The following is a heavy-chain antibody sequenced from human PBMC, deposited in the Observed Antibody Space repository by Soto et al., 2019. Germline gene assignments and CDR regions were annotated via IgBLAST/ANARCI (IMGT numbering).Heavy chain of an antibody. D-gene: IGHD2-21*01. Sequence: EVHLVESGGGLVQPEGSLRLSCAASGFTFSDHYMDWVRQAPGKGLEWVGRIRNKANSYTTEYAASVKGRFTISRDDSRTSLYLQMNSLKTEDTAMYYCTRAGILTTPYYFDYWGQGTVVTVSS. J-gene: IGHJ4*02. CDR2: IRNKANSYTT. CDR1: GFTFSDHY. V-gene: IGHV3-72*01. CDR3: TRAGILTTPYYFDY.